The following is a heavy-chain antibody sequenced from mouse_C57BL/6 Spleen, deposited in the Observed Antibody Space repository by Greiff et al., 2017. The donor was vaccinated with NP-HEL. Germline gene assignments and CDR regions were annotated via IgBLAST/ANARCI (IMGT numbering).Heavy chain of an antibody. D-gene: IGHD2-3*01. V-gene: IGHV1-61*01. CDR1: GYTFTSYW. CDR3: AREDGSHFDY. Sequence: QVQLQQPGAELVRPGSSVKLSCKASGYTFTSYWMDWVKQRPGQGLEWIGNIYPSDSETHYNQKFKDKATLTVDKSSSTAYMQLSSLTSEDSAVYYCAREDGSHFDYWGQGTTLTVSS. J-gene: IGHJ2*01. CDR2: IYPSDSET.